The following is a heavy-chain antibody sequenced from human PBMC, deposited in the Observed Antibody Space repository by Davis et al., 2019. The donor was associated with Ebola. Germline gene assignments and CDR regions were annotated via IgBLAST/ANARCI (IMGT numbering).Heavy chain of an antibody. CDR3: ARAKDCSGGSCYSFREVRFDY. Sequence: AASVKVSCKAPGHTFSNYAMHWVRQAPGQRLEWMGWIHGGNGNRKYSQKFQGRVTITMDTSASTAYVELSRLRSEDTAVYYCARAKDCSGGSCYSFREVRFDYWGQGTLVTVSS. CDR1: GHTFSNYA. V-gene: IGHV1-3*01. D-gene: IGHD2-15*01. CDR2: IHGGNGNR. J-gene: IGHJ4*02.